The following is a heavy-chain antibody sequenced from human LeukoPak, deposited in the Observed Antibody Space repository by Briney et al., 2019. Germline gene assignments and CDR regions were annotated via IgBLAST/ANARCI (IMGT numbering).Heavy chain of an antibody. Sequence: ASVKVSCKASGYTFTGYYMHWVRQPPGQGLEWMGWINPNSGGTNYAQKFQGRVTMTRDTSISTAYMELSRLRSDDTAVYYCARDREQITIFGVANWFDPWGQGTLVTVSS. CDR1: GYTFTGYY. CDR3: ARDREQITIFGVANWFDP. CDR2: INPNSGGT. J-gene: IGHJ5*02. D-gene: IGHD3-3*01. V-gene: IGHV1-2*02.